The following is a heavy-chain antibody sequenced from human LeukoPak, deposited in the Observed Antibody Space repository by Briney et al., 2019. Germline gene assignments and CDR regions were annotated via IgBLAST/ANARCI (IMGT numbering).Heavy chain of an antibody. Sequence: GGSLRLSCAASGFTVSNNYISWVRQAPGKGLEWVAVIYSGGSTKYADSVKARFTISRDNSKNTVYLQMNSLRADDTVVYYCARATLDNGGRGTLVTVSS. V-gene: IGHV3-53*01. J-gene: IGHJ4*02. CDR1: GFTVSNNY. CDR3: ARATLDN. CDR2: IYSGGST.